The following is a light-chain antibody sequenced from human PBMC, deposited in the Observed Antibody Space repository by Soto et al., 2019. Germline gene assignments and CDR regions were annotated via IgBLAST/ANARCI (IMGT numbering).Light chain of an antibody. V-gene: IGKV3-20*01. CDR1: QSVSSSY. CDR3: QQYCSSLFT. J-gene: IGKJ3*01. CDR2: GAS. Sequence: EIVLTQSPGTLSLSPGERATLSCRASQSVSSSYLAWYQQKPGQAPRLLIYGASARPTGIPDRLSGSGSGTDFTLTISRLEPEDWAVYYGQQYCSSLFTFGPGTKVDIK.